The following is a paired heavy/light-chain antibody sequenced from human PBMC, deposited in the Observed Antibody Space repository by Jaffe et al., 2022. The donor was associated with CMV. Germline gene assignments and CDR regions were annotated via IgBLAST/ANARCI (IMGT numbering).Light chain of an antibody. CDR2: EDS. CDR1: ALPKKY. CDR3: YSTDSSGKRV. V-gene: IGLV3-10*01. J-gene: IGLJ1*01. Sequence: SYELTQPPSVSVSPGQTARITCSGDALPKKYAYWYQQKSGQAPVLVIYEDSKRPSGIPERFSGSSSGTMATLTISGAQVEDEADYYCYSTDSSGKRVFGTGTKVTVL.
Heavy chain of an antibody. CDR3: ARDIGYCSSTSCHYYYYGMDV. D-gene: IGHD2-2*03. J-gene: IGHJ6*02. CDR2: ISSSSSTI. CDR1: GFTFSSYS. V-gene: IGHV3-48*02. Sequence: EVQLVESGGGLVQPGGSLRLSCAASGFTFSSYSMNWVRQAPGKGLEWVSYISSSSSTIYYADSVKGRFTISRDNAKNSLYLQMNSLRDEDTAVYYCARDIGYCSSTSCHYYYYGMDVWGQGTTVTVSS.